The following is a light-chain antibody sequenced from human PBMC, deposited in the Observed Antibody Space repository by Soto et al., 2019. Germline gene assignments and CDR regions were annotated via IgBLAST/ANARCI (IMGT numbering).Light chain of an antibody. J-gene: IGKJ1*01. CDR1: QGIRND. CDR2: AAF. Sequence: DIQMTQSPSSLSASVGDRVTITCRASQGIRNDLGWYQQKPGKAPKRLIYAAFRLQSGVPPRFRGSGYGTEFTLTISNLQPDDFATYYCQQFSSYLWTFGQGTKVDIK. CDR3: QQFSSYLWT. V-gene: IGKV1-17*02.